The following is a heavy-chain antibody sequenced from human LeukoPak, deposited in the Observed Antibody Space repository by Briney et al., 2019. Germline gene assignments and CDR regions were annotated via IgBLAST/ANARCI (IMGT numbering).Heavy chain of an antibody. CDR1: GYSISSGSY. CDR2: MFHSGDT. D-gene: IGHD4-17*01. V-gene: IGHV4-38-2*01. Sequence: PSETLSLTCAVSGYSISSGSYWGWIRQPPGKGLEWIGNMFHSGDTYHNPSLKSRVTISADTSKNQFSLKLTSVTAADTAVYYCGKVGAYGDYARHDYWGQGTLVTVSS. J-gene: IGHJ4*02. CDR3: GKVGAYGDYARHDY.